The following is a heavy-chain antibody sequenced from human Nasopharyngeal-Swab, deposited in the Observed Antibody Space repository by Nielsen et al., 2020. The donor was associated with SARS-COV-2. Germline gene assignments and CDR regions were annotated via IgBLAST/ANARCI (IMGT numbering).Heavy chain of an antibody. Sequence: WIRQPPGTGLEWVGRIKSKTDGGTTDYAAPVKGRFTISRDDSKNTLYLQMNSLKTEDTAVYYCTTATAAAGTYYYDSSGYYYFDYWGQGTLVTVSS. J-gene: IGHJ4*02. CDR2: IKSKTDGGTT. CDR3: TTATAAAGTYYYDSSGYYYFDY. D-gene: IGHD3-22*01. V-gene: IGHV3-15*07.